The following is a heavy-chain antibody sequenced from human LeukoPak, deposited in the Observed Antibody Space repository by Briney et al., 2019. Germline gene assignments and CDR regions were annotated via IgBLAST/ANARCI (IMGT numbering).Heavy chain of an antibody. V-gene: IGHV4-59*01. CDR2: IYYSGST. D-gene: IGHD3-22*01. J-gene: IGHJ4*02. CDR3: ARGNYDSSGYYQNYFDY. CDR1: GGSISSYY. Sequence: SETLSLTCTVSGGSISSYYWSWIRQPPGKGLEWIGYIYYSGSTNYNPSLKSRVSISVDTSKNQFSLELSSVTAADTAVYYCARGNYDSSGYYQNYFDYWGQGTLVTVSS.